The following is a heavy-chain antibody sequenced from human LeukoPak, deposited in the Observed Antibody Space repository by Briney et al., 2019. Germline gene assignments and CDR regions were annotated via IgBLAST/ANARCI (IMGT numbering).Heavy chain of an antibody. CDR2: IWYGGSNK. V-gene: IGHV3-30*02. J-gene: IGHJ3*02. CDR3: AKASLVNGPDAFDI. D-gene: IGHD6-6*01. Sequence: PGGSLRLSCAASGFTFSSYGMHWVRQAPGKGLEWVAVIWYGGSNKYYADSVKGRFTISRDNSKNTLYLQMNSLRAEDTAVYYCAKASLVNGPDAFDIWGQGTMVTVSS. CDR1: GFTFSSYG.